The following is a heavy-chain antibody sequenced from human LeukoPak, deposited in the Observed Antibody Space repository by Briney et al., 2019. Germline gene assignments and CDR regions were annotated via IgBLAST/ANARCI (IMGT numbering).Heavy chain of an antibody. V-gene: IGHV7-4-1*02. CDR3: ARRMYYDILTGYYPFDY. CDR2: INTNTGNP. CDR1: GYTFTSYA. D-gene: IGHD3-9*01. Sequence: ASVKVSCKASGYTFTSYAMNWVRQAPGQGLEWMGWINTNTGNPTYAQDFTGRFVISLDTSVSTAYLQISTLKAEDTAVYYCARRMYYDILTGYYPFDYWGQGTLVTVSS. J-gene: IGHJ4*02.